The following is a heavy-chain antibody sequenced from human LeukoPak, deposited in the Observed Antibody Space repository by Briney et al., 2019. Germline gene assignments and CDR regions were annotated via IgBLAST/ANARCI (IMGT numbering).Heavy chain of an antibody. D-gene: IGHD4-17*01. CDR3: AKDNYGGIFAS. V-gene: IGHV3-23*01. J-gene: IGHJ4*02. CDR1: GFTFSAYG. CDR2: ISDTVRDT. Sequence: GGSLRLSCAASGFTFSAYGMSWVRQARGRGLEWVSHISDTVRDTWYANSVKGPFVISRDNSRDTVYLQMSRLRPEDTALYFCAKDNYGGIFASWGQGTLVTVSS.